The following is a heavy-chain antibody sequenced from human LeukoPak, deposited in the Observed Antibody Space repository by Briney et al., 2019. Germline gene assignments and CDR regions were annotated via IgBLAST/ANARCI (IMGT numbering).Heavy chain of an antibody. J-gene: IGHJ3*02. V-gene: IGHV1-18*01. CDR1: GYTFTSYG. Sequence: ASVKVSCKASGYTFTSYGISWVRQAPGQGLEWMGWISAYNGNTNYARKLQGRVTMTTDTSTSTAYMELRSLRSDDTAVYYCARDLLVARFSYYYDSSGYHWGSAFDIWGQGTMVTVSS. CDR3: ARDLLVARFSYYYDSSGYHWGSAFDI. CDR2: ISAYNGNT. D-gene: IGHD3-22*01.